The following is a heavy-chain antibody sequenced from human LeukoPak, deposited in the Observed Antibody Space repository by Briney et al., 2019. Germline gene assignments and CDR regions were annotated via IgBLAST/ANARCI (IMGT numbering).Heavy chain of an antibody. J-gene: IGHJ4*02. CDR2: ISGSGGST. D-gene: IGHD2-2*03. Sequence: SGAAAGFTFGSYLGSWLRNEQGKGLEWVSGISGSGGSTYYADSVKGRFTISRDNSKNTLYLQMNSLRAEDTAVYYCAKEAGYCSTTTCYVDYWGQGILVTVSS. CDR1: GFTFGSYL. CDR3: AKEAGYCSTTTCYVDY. V-gene: IGHV3-23*01.